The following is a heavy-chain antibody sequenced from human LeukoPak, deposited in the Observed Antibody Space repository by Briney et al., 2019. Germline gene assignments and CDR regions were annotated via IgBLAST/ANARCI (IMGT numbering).Heavy chain of an antibody. CDR2: ISSSGSTI. CDR1: GFTFSSYE. D-gene: IGHD3-22*01. CDR3: ASLYYDSSGPDAFDI. V-gene: IGHV3-48*03. Sequence: PGGSLRLSCAASGFTFSSYEMNWVRQAPGKGLEWVSYISSSGSTIYYADSVKGRFTISRDNAKNSLYLQMNSLRAEDTAVYYCASLYYDSSGPDAFDIWGQGTMVTVSS. J-gene: IGHJ3*02.